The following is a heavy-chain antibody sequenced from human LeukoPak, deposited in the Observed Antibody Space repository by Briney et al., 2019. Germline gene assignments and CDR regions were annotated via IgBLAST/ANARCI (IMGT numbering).Heavy chain of an antibody. J-gene: IGHJ4*02. CDR1: GFTVSSNY. CDR2: IYSGGST. Sequence: GGSLRLSCAASGFTVSSNYMSWVRQAPGKGLEWVSVIYSGGSTYYADSVKGRITISRDNSKNTLYLQMNSLRAEDTAVYYCASLKNWNDDYWGQGTLVTVSS. V-gene: IGHV3-53*01. D-gene: IGHD1-1*01. CDR3: ASLKNWNDDY.